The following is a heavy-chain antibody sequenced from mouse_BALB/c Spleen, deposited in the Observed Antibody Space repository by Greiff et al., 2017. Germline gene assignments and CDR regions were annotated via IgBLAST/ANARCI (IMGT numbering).Heavy chain of an antibody. D-gene: IGHD2-2*01. CDR1: GYTFTSYW. CDR3: ARGLGGAMDY. CDR2: IDPSDSET. J-gene: IGHJ4*01. V-gene: IGHV1-69*02. Sequence: VQLQQPGAVLVKPGAPVKLSCKASGYTFTSYWMNWVKQRPGRGLEWIGRIDPSDSETHYNQKFKDKATLTVDKSSSTAYIQLSSLTSEDSAVYYCARGLGGAMDYWGQGTSVTVSS.